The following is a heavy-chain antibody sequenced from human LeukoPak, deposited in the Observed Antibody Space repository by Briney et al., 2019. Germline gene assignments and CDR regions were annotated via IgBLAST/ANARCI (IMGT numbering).Heavy chain of an antibody. Sequence: PGGSLRLSCAVSGFTFSVYWMSWVRQAPGKGLEWVAVISYDGSNKYYADSVKGRFTISRDNSKNTLYLQMNSLRAEDTAVYYCARGSAYCSGGSCYSGLDDWGQGTLVTVSS. CDR2: ISYDGSNK. CDR3: ARGSAYCSGGSCYSGLDD. D-gene: IGHD2-15*01. CDR1: GFTFSVYW. J-gene: IGHJ4*02. V-gene: IGHV3-30*03.